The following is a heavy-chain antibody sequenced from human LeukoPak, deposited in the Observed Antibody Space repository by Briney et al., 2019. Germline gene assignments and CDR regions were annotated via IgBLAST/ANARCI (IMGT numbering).Heavy chain of an antibody. V-gene: IGHV3-23*01. D-gene: IGHD2-2*01. CDR1: GFTFSSYA. CDR2: ISGSGGST. CDR3: AKDPTYCSSTSCRAEYFQH. Sequence: PGGSLRLSCAASGFTFSSYAMSWVRQAPGKGLEWVSAISGSGGSTYYADSVKGRFTISRDNSKNTLYLQMNSLRAEDTAVYYCAKDPTYCSSTSCRAEYFQHWGQGTLVTVSS. J-gene: IGHJ1*01.